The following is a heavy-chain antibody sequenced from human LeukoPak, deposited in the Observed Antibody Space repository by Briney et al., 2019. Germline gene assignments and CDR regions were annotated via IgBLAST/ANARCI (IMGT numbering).Heavy chain of an antibody. Sequence: SETLSLTCAVSGYSISSGYYWGWLRQPPGKGLEWIERIYHSGSTYYIPSLKSRVTISVDTSKNQFSLKLSSVTAADTAVYYCARHLGSGWYGAFDIWGQGTMVTVSS. CDR3: ARHLGSGWYGAFDI. D-gene: IGHD6-19*01. CDR2: IYHSGST. J-gene: IGHJ3*02. CDR1: GYSISSGYY. V-gene: IGHV4-38-2*01.